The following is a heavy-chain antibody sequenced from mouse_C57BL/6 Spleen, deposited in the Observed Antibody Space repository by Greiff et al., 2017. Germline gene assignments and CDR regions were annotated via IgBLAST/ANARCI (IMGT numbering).Heavy chain of an antibody. Sequence: QVQLQQPGAELVKPGASVKMSCKASGYTFTSYWITWVKQRPGQGLEWIGDIYPGRGSTNYNEKFKSKATLTVDTSSSTAYMQLSSLTSEDSAVYYCARSRDYYGSSPWFAYWGQGTLVTVSA. CDR3: ARSRDYYGSSPWFAY. CDR1: GYTFTSYW. D-gene: IGHD1-1*01. CDR2: IYPGRGST. J-gene: IGHJ3*01. V-gene: IGHV1-55*01.